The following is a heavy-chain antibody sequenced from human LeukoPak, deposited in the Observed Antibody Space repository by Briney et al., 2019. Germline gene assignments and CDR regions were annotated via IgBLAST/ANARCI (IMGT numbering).Heavy chain of an antibody. CDR3: ARGQLRWSP. CDR2: IFHSGST. CDR1: GGSFDSAH. Sequence: SETLSLTCAVSGGSFDSAHWSWIRQPPGKGLEWIGCIFHSGSTNYNPSLSSRVTISVDTSKNQLSLKLTSVTAADTAVYYCARGQLRWSPWSQGTLVTVSS. J-gene: IGHJ5*02. V-gene: IGHV4-59*01. D-gene: IGHD1-1*01.